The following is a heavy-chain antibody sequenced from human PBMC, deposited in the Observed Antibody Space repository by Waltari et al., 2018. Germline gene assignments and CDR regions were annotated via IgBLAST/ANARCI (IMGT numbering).Heavy chain of an antibody. CDR2: INTDGSIT. D-gene: IGHD6-25*01. CDR1: VFTLSNDW. CDR3: VLYSSEFLGDC. J-gene: IGHJ4*02. V-gene: IGHV3-74*01. Sequence: QLVESGGGLVQPGGSLRLSSAAPVFTLSNDWSHWVRQARGKGLVSVSHINTDGSITNYADSVKGRFTIARDNAKNTLFLQMNSLRAEDTAVYYCVLYSSEFLGDCWGQGTLVTVSS.